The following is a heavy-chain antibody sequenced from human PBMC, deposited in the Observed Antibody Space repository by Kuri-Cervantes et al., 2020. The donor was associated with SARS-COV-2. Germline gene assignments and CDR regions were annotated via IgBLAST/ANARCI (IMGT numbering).Heavy chain of an antibody. CDR2: IKSKTDGGTT. Sequence: GESLKISCAASGFTFSNAWMSWVRRAPGKGLEWVGRIKSKTDGGTTDYAAPVKGRFTISRDDSKNTLYLQMNSLKTEDTAVYYCTTELLWFGETNAFDIWGQGTMVTVSS. V-gene: IGHV3-15*01. J-gene: IGHJ3*02. CDR3: TTELLWFGETNAFDI. D-gene: IGHD3-10*01. CDR1: GFTFSNAW.